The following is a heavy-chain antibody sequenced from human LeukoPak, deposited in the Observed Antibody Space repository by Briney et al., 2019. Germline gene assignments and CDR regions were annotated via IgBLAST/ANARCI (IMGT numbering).Heavy chain of an antibody. Sequence: GRSLRLSCAASGFTFNEFPMHWVRQAPGKGLEWMAAVSSDGNIKNYADSVKGRFTISRGNSKNTLYLQMNSLSPEDAAVYYCARGDGGEVDHWGQGTLVTVSS. CDR2: VSSDGNIK. J-gene: IGHJ4*02. CDR3: ARGDGGEVDH. V-gene: IGHV3-30-3*01. D-gene: IGHD3-16*01. CDR1: GFTFNEFP.